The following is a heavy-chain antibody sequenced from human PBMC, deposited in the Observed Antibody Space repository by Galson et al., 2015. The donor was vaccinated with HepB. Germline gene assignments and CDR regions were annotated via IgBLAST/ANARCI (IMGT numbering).Heavy chain of an antibody. J-gene: IGHJ4*02. CDR2: ISYDESKK. CDR3: ARDMQYDGFWSGSPHGLFDY. CDR1: GFTLSGYA. Sequence: SLRLSCAASGFTLSGYAIHWVRQTPGKGLEWVAVISYDESKKYYADSVKGRFTFFRDNSKNMVYLQMDSLRREDTAVYYCARDMQYDGFWSGSPHGLFDYWGQGILVTVS. V-gene: IGHV3-30-3*01. D-gene: IGHD3-3*01.